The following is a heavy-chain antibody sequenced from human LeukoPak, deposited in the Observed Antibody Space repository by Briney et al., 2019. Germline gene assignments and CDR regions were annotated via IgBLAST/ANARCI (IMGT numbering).Heavy chain of an antibody. Sequence: PAETLSLTCTVSGGSITDCYWSWIRHSSGKGLEWIGYMYYSGSAYCSPSLKTRVTLSVDTSKNQFSLKLTSVTAADTAVYYCARSTFSSNWNLWGQGTLVTVSS. J-gene: IGHJ4*02. CDR2: MYYSGSA. D-gene: IGHD6-13*01. CDR3: ARSTFSSNWNL. V-gene: IGHV4-59*08. CDR1: GGSITDCY.